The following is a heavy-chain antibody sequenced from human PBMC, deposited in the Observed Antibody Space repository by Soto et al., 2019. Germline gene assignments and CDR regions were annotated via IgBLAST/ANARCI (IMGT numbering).Heavy chain of an antibody. D-gene: IGHD3-22*01. Sequence: EVQVLQSGGGLVPPGGSLRLSCAGSGFTFINTGMSWVRQAPGQGLEWVSAITGNGDTTYYADSVKGRFTISRDNSKSTLYLQMNSLRAEDTAVYYCAKIDGDFDYWGQGTLVNVSS. CDR2: ITGNGDTT. CDR3: AKIDGDFDY. J-gene: IGHJ4*02. V-gene: IGHV3-23*01. CDR1: GFTFINTG.